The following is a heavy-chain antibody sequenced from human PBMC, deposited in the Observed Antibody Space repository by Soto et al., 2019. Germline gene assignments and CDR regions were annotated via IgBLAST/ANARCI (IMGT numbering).Heavy chain of an antibody. CDR3: ARDVNYVVDY. CDR1: GFTFSGYW. D-gene: IGHD1-7*01. V-gene: IGHV3-74*01. Sequence: EVQLVESGGGIVQPGGSLRLSCAASGFTFSGYWMHWVRQAPGKGLVWVSRISGDGRNIRYADSVKGRFTISRDNAKNTLYLQMNSLRAEDTAVYYCARDVNYVVDYWGQGTLVTVSS. J-gene: IGHJ4*02. CDR2: ISGDGRNI.